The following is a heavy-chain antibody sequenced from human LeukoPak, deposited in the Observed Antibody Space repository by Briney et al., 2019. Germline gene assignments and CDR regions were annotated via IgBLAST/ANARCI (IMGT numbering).Heavy chain of an antibody. J-gene: IGHJ4*02. CDR1: GYSISSGYY. Sequence: SETLSLTCAVYGYSISSGYYWGGFRPPRGEGLEWIGSICHSGSTYYNPSLKSRVTISVETSKNQFSLRLTYVTAADTAFYYCARHVGATGIDYWGQGTLVTVSS. D-gene: IGHD1-26*01. CDR3: ARHVGATGIDY. CDR2: ICHSGST. V-gene: IGHV4-38-2*01.